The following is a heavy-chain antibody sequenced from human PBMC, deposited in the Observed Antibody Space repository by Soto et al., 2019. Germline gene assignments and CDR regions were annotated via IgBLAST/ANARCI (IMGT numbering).Heavy chain of an antibody. Sequence: GGSLRLCCAASGFTLSGYAMDWVRQVPGKGLEYVSGISSNGVGTYYANSVQGRFTISRDNSKNTVYLQMGSLRPEDMAVYYCARRARPDFYYMDVWSKGTTVTAP. CDR1: GFTLSGYA. CDR3: ARRARPDFYYMDV. J-gene: IGHJ6*03. D-gene: IGHD6-6*01. V-gene: IGHV3-64*01. CDR2: ISSNGVGT.